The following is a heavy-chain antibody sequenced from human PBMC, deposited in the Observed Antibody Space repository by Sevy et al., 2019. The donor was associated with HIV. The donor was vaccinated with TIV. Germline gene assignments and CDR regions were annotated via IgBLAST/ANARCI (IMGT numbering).Heavy chain of an antibody. J-gene: IGHJ4*02. CDR1: GFTVSSNY. CDR2: IYSGGST. V-gene: IGHV3-66*02. D-gene: IGHD3-22*01. Sequence: GGSLRLSCAASGFTVSSNYMNWVRQAPGKGLEWVSVIYSGGSTYYADSVKGRFTISRDNSKNTLYLQMNSLRTEDTAVYYCARGRDSTGYSDYFDYWGQGTLVTVSS. CDR3: ARGRDSTGYSDYFDY.